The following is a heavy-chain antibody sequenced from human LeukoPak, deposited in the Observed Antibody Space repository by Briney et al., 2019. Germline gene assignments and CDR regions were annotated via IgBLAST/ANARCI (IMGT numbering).Heavy chain of an antibody. J-gene: IGHJ4*02. CDR3: AKVAVAGPYYFDY. CDR2: ISGSGGST. Sequence: GGSLRLSCAASGFTLSSYAMSWVRQAPGKGLEWVSAISGSGGSTYYADSVKGRFTISRDKSKNTLYLQMNSLRAEDTAVYYCAKVAVAGPYYFDYWGQGTLVTVSS. D-gene: IGHD6-19*01. CDR1: GFTLSSYA. V-gene: IGHV3-23*01.